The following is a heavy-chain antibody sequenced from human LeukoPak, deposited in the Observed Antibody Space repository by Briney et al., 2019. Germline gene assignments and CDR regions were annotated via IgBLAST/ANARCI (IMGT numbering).Heavy chain of an antibody. Sequence: GGSLRLSCAASGFTVSSNYMSWVRQAPGKGLEWVSVIYSGGSTYYADSVKGRFTISRDNSKNTLYLQMNSLRAEDTAVYYCARDRFVLGYYYGIDVWGQGTTVTVS. CDR2: IYSGGST. CDR3: ARDRFVLGYYYGIDV. CDR1: GFTVSSNY. J-gene: IGHJ6*02. D-gene: IGHD2-15*01. V-gene: IGHV3-53*01.